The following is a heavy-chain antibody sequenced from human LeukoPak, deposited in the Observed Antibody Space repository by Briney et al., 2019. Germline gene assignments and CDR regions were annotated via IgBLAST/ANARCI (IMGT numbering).Heavy chain of an antibody. V-gene: IGHV4-34*01. CDR1: GGSFSAYY. CDR3: ARANYYDRDAFDI. J-gene: IGHJ3*02. Sequence: SETLSLTCAVYGGSFSAYYWSWIRQPPAKGLEWIGEINHSGSTNYNPSLKSRVTISVDTSKNQFSLKLSSVTAADTAVYYCARANYYDRDAFDIWGQGTMVTVSS. D-gene: IGHD3-22*01. CDR2: INHSGST.